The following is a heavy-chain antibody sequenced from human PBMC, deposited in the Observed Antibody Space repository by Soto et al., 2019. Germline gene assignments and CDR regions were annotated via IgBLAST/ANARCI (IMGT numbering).Heavy chain of an antibody. V-gene: IGHV1-18*01. J-gene: IGHJ4*02. Sequence: QVQLVQSGAEVKKPGASVKVSCKASGYTFTSYGISWVRQAPGQGLEWMGWISVYNGNTNYAQKLQGRVTMTTDTXXNTAYMELRSLRSDDTAVYYCASGWFGEFVYYFDYWGQGTLVTVSS. D-gene: IGHD3-10*01. CDR2: ISVYNGNT. CDR3: ASGWFGEFVYYFDY. CDR1: GYTFTSYG.